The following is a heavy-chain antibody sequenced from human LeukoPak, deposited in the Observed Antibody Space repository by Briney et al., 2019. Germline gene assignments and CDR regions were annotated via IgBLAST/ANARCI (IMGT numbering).Heavy chain of an antibody. Sequence: GGSLRLSCAASGFTFSSYAMNWVRQAPGKGLEWVSAISGSGGSTYYADSVKCRLTIPRDNSKNTLYLQMNRLRAEDTAVYYCAKVESLAVAGTFDYWGQGTLVTVSS. CDR1: GFTFSSYA. CDR3: AKVESLAVAGTFDY. D-gene: IGHD6-19*01. V-gene: IGHV3-23*01. CDR2: ISGSGGST. J-gene: IGHJ4*02.